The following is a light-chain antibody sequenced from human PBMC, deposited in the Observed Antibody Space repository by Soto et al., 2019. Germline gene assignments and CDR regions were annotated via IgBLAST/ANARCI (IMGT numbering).Light chain of an antibody. CDR3: CSYACFSTVI. CDR2: EGS. J-gene: IGLJ2*01. CDR1: SSDVGNYNL. V-gene: IGLV2-23*01. Sequence: QSALTQPASVSGSPGPSITISCTGTSSDVGNYNLVSWYQHQPGKAPKLIIYEGSKRPSGGSYLFSGSKSGNTASLTTSGLQAEDQADYYSCSYACFSTVIVGGRTKLTLL.